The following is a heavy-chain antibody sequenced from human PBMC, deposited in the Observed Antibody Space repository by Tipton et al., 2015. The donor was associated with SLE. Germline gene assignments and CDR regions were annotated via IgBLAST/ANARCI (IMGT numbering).Heavy chain of an antibody. J-gene: IGHJ2*01. Sequence: GLVKPSETLSLTCTVSGGSISSHYWSWIRQPPGKGLEWIGYIYNTGSTNYNPSLKSRVTISVDTSKNHFSLKLSSVTAADTAVYYCARVKGSYGQRYFDLWGRGTLVTVSS. V-gene: IGHV4-59*11. D-gene: IGHD5-18*01. CDR3: ARVKGSYGQRYFDL. CDR1: GGSISSHY. CDR2: IYNTGST.